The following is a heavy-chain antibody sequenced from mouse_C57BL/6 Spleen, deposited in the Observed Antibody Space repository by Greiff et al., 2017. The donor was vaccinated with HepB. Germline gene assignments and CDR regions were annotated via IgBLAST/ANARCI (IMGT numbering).Heavy chain of an antibody. CDR1: GYTFTSYW. CDR2: IDPNSGGT. CDR3: ATSRDYAMDY. V-gene: IGHV1-72*01. Sequence: QVQLKQPGAELVKPGASVKLSCKASGYTFTSYWMHWVKQRPGRGLEWIGRIDPNSGGTKYNEKFKSKATLTVDKPSSTAYMQLSSLTSEDSAVYYCATSRDYAMDYWGQGTSVTVSS. D-gene: IGHD3-1*01. J-gene: IGHJ4*01.